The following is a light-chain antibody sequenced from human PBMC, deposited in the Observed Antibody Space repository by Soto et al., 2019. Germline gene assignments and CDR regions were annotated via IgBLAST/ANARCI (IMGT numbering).Light chain of an antibody. Sequence: EIVLTQSPGTLSLSPGERATLSCRASQNVGGSLACYQQRPGQAPRLLIYDVSNRATSIPTRFSGSGSGTDFTLTISTLEPEDLAVYYWQQRINWRFFTIGPGSRVEIK. J-gene: IGKJ3*01. CDR3: QQRINWRFFT. CDR1: QNVGGS. CDR2: DVS. V-gene: IGKV3-11*01.